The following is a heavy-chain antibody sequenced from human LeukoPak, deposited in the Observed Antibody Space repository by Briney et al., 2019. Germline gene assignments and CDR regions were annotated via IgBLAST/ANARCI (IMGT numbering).Heavy chain of an antibody. CDR1: GGSFSGYI. Sequence: SETLSLTCAVYGGSFSGYIWGWIRQPPGKGLEWIGEINHSGSTNYNPSLKSRVTISVDTSKNQFSLKLSSVTAADTAVYYCARLGYYDSSGYYKQVALDYWGQGTLVTVSS. J-gene: IGHJ4*02. D-gene: IGHD3-22*01. CDR3: ARLGYYDSSGYYKQVALDY. CDR2: INHSGST. V-gene: IGHV4-34*01.